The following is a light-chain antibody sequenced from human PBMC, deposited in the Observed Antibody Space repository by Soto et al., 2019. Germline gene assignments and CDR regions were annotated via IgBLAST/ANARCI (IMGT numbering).Light chain of an antibody. CDR3: QQYGYSQWT. J-gene: IGKJ1*01. V-gene: IGKV3-20*01. Sequence: IVFTQSPCTLSLSPAXXXXLXFXXSQTGSNSYLAWYQQKSAQAPRLLIYGVSTRATGIPDRFSGSGSGTEFTLTISRLEPEDFAVYFCQQYGYSQWTFGQGTKVDI. CDR1: QTGSNSY. CDR2: GVS.